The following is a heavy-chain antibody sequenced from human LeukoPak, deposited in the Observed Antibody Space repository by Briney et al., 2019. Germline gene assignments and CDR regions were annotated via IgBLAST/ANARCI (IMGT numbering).Heavy chain of an antibody. CDR3: AKDRYSYAFEYSDS. J-gene: IGHJ4*02. CDR1: GFIFSNYA. Sequence: SGGSLRLSCVPSGFIFSNYAMSWVRQAPGKGLEWVSSISGSGGSTHYVDSVKGRFTISRDNSKNTLSLQVSSLRTEDTAVYYCAKDRYSYAFEYSDSWGQGTLVTVSS. CDR2: ISGSGGST. V-gene: IGHV3-23*01. D-gene: IGHD5-18*01.